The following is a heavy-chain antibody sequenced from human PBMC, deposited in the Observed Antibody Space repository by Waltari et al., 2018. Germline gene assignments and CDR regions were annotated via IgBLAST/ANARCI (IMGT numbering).Heavy chain of an antibody. CDR3: ARRWASGYDSSGYYYFDY. V-gene: IGHV5-51*03. D-gene: IGHD3-22*01. CDR1: GYSFTSYW. J-gene: IGHJ4*02. CDR2: IYPGDSDT. Sequence: EVQLVQSGAEVKKPGESLKISCKGSGYSFTSYWIGWVRQMPGKGLEWMGIIYPGDSDTSYSPSFQGQVTISADKSISTAYLQWSSLKASDTAMYYCARRWASGYDSSGYYYFDYWGQGTLVTVSS.